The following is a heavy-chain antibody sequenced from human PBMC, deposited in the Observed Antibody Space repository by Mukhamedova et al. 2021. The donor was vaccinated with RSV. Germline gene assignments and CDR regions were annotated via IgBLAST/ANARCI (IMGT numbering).Heavy chain of an antibody. Sequence: IRQPPGKGLEWIGHIYSSGSTHYNPSLKSRVSISADTSKNQFSLQLSSVTAAVTAAYYCARQMRGSSGYYLRRYYIDYLGQGTLV. CDR2: IYSSGST. J-gene: IGHJ4*02. D-gene: IGHD3-22*01. CDR3: ARQMRGSSGYYLRRYYIDY. V-gene: IGHV4-59*08.